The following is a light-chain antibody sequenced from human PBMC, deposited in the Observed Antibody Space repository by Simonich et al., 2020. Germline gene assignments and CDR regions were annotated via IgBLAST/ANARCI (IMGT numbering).Light chain of an antibody. J-gene: IGLJ2*01. CDR3: SSYTSSSTV. V-gene: IGLV2-14*01. CDR2: DVS. Sequence: QSALTQPASVSGSPGQSITISCTGTSSDVGGYNYVSWYQQHPGKAPQLMIYDVSKRPPGGSNRFSGSKSGNTASLTISGLQAEDEADYYCSSYTSSSTVFGGGTKLTVL. CDR1: SSDVGGYNY.